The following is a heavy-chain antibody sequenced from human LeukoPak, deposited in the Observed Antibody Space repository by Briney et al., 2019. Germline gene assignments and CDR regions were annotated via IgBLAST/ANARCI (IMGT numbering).Heavy chain of an antibody. CDR2: IYSSGST. CDR1: GGSISSDSYY. J-gene: IGHJ5*02. CDR3: ARAYQGWWLDP. D-gene: IGHD2-15*01. Sequence: PSETLSLTCTVSGGSISSDSYYWTWIRQPAGKGVEWIGRIYSSGSTSYNPSLKSRVSISVDASRNQFSLQLSSVTAADTAIYFCARAYQGWWLDPWGQGTLVTVSS. V-gene: IGHV4-61*02.